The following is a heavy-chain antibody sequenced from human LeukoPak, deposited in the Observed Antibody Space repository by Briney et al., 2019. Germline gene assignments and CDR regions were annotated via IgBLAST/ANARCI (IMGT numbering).Heavy chain of an antibody. D-gene: IGHD3-22*01. CDR1: GYTFTSYY. Sequence: ASVKVSCKASGYTFTSYYLNWVRKAPGQGLEWMGIINPSGGSTSYAQKFQGRVTMTRDTSTSTVYMELSSLRSEDTAVYYCARPRGEIQYYYDSSGYNYFDYWGQGTLVTVSS. J-gene: IGHJ4*02. V-gene: IGHV1-46*01. CDR2: INPSGGST. CDR3: ARPRGEIQYYYDSSGYNYFDY.